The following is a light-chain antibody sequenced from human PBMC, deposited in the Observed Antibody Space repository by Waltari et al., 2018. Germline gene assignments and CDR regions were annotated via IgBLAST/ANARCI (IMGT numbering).Light chain of an antibody. CDR3: IQVLQTPPVT. Sequence: DIVMTQSPLSLPVTPGEPASISCRSTQSLLYSYGYNYLDCYLQKPGQSPQLLIYLGSNRASGVPDRFSGSGSGTDFTLKISRVEAEDVGVHYCIQVLQTPPVTFGQGTRLEIK. CDR2: LGS. J-gene: IGKJ5*01. V-gene: IGKV2-28*01. CDR1: QSLLYSYGYNY.